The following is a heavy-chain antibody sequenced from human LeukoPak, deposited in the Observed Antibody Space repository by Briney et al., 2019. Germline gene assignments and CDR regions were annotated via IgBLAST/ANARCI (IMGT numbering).Heavy chain of an antibody. CDR3: ARASLWFGAYYFDY. CDR2: INPSGGST. V-gene: IGHV1-46*01. J-gene: IGHJ4*02. CDR1: GYTFTSYY. Sequence: ASVKVSFKASGYTFTSYYMHWVRQAPGQGLEWMGIINPSGGSTNYAQKFQGRVTMTSDTSTSTVYMELSSLRSEDTAVYYCARASLWFGAYYFDYWGQGTLVTVSS. D-gene: IGHD3-10*01.